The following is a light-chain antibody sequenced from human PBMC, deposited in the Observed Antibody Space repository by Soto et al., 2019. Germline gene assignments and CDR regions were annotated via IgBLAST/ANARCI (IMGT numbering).Light chain of an antibody. CDR3: QQYGRSPSRR. Sequence: EVVLTQSPGTLSLSPGERATLSCRASQSFGGSSLAWYQQKPGQAPRLLIYGASSRATGIPDRFSGSGSGTDFTLTISRLEPEDFAVYYCQQYGRSPSRRFGQGTKVDIK. CDR1: QSFGGSS. J-gene: IGKJ1*01. V-gene: IGKV3-20*01. CDR2: GAS.